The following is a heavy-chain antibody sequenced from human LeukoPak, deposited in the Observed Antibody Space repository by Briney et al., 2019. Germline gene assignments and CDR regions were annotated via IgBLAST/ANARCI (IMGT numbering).Heavy chain of an antibody. CDR2: IYYSGST. Sequence: SETLSLTCAVYGGSFSGYYWSWIRQPPGKGLEWIGYIYYSGSTNYNPSLKSRVTISVDTSKNQFSLKLSSVTAADTAVYYCAMTSGSYFMDAFDIWGQGTMVTVSS. CDR3: AMTSGSYFMDAFDI. CDR1: GGSFSGYY. V-gene: IGHV4-59*08. D-gene: IGHD1-26*01. J-gene: IGHJ3*02.